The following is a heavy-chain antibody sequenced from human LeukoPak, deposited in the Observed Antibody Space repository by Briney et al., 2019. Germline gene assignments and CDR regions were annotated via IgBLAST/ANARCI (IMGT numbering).Heavy chain of an antibody. Sequence: GGSLRLSCGASGFTFSSFGMHRVRQAPGKGLEWVAFIRFDGSNKYYADSVKGRFTISRDNSKNTLFLQVNSLRAEDTAVYYCARDPGGTAMVTVDYWGQGTLVTVSS. CDR3: ARDPGGTAMVTVDY. D-gene: IGHD5-18*01. V-gene: IGHV3-30*02. J-gene: IGHJ4*02. CDR2: IRFDGSNK. CDR1: GFTFSSFG.